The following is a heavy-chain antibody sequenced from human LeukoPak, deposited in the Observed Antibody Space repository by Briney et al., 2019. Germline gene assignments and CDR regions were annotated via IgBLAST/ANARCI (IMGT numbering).Heavy chain of an antibody. CDR1: GLTFSRDW. CDR3: ANERWEYQLLGAFDI. D-gene: IGHD2-2*01. Sequence: PGGSLRLSCEGFGLTFSRDWMSWVRQAPGKGLEWVAFIRYDGSNKYYADSVKGRFTISRDNSKNTLYLQMNSLRAEDTAVYYCANERWEYQLLGAFDIWGQGTMVTVSS. J-gene: IGHJ3*02. V-gene: IGHV3-30*02. CDR2: IRYDGSNK.